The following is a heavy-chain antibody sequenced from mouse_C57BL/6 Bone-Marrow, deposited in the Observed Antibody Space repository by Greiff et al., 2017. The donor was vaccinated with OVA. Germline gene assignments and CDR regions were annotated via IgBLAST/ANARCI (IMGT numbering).Heavy chain of an antibody. D-gene: IGHD1-1*01. J-gene: IGHJ3*01. V-gene: IGHV14-4*01. CDR3: TRYGGSPFAY. CDR1: GFNIKDDY. CDR2: IDPENGDT. Sequence: VQLQQSGAELVRPGASVKLSCTASGFNIKDDYMHWVKQRPEQGLEWIGWIDPENGDTEYASKFQGKATITADTSSNTAYLQLSSLTSEDTAVYYCTRYGGSPFAYWGQGTLVTVSA.